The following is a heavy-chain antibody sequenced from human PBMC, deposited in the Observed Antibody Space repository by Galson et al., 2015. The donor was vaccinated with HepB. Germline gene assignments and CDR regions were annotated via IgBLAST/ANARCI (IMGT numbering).Heavy chain of an antibody. J-gene: IGHJ5*02. V-gene: IGHV3-53*01. D-gene: IGHD3-9*01. CDR1: GFTVRSTY. CDR2: IYSGGRT. CDR3: ARGYDILSGSYGHP. Sequence: SLRLSCADAGFTVRSTYMSWVRQAPGEGLEWVSVIYSGGRTYYADSVKGRFTISRDNSKNTLYLQMNSLRAEDTAVYYCARGYDILSGSYGHPWGQGTLVTVSS.